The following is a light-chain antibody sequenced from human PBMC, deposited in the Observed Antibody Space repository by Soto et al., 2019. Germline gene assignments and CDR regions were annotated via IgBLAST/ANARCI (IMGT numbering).Light chain of an antibody. J-gene: IGKJ4*01. V-gene: IGKV3-11*01. CDR1: QSVSSY. CDR2: GAS. Sequence: EIVLTQSPATLSLSPGERATLSCRASQSVSSYLAWYQQKPGQSPRLLIPGASNRATGIPARFSGSGSGTDFTLTISSLEPEDFAVYYCQQRSNWPLTFGGGTKVDIK. CDR3: QQRSNWPLT.